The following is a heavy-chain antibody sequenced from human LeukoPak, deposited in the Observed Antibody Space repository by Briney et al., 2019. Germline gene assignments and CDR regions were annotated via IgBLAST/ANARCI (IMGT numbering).Heavy chain of an antibody. CDR1: GFSLTNFA. CDR2: IIGSSGDT. J-gene: IGHJ4*02. V-gene: IGHV3-23*01. Sequence: GGSLRLSCAASGFSLTNFAMNWVRQAPGKGLEWVSLIIGSSGDTFYADSVKGRFTISRDNSKNRLYLQMNSLRAEDTASYYCAKGAYDYIEMGYFDYWGQGTLVTVSS. D-gene: IGHD5-12*01. CDR3: AKGAYDYIEMGYFDY.